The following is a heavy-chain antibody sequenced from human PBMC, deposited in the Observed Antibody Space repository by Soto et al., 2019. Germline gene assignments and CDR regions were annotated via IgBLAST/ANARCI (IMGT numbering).Heavy chain of an antibody. J-gene: IGHJ6*02. CDR3: ARAYCSGGSCPYGMDV. Sequence: ASVKVSCKASGGTFNSYAISWVRQAPGQGLEWMGGIIPISGTANYAQKFQGRLTVTADESTSTAYMELSSLRSEDTAVYYCARAYCSGGSCPYGMDVWGQGTTVTAP. D-gene: IGHD2-15*01. V-gene: IGHV1-69*13. CDR2: IIPISGTA. CDR1: GGTFNSYA.